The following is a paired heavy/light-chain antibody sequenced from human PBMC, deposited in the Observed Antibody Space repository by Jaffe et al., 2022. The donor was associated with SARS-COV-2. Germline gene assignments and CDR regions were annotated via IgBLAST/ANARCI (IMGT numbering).Light chain of an antibody. V-gene: IGLV3-25*03. CDR1: ALPKQY. CDR3: QSADSSGTFVV. CDR2: KDS. J-gene: IGLJ2*01. Sequence: SYELTQPPSVSVSPGQTARITCSGDALPKQYAYWYQQKPGQAPVLVIYKDSERPSGIPERFSGSSSGTTVTLTISGVQAEDEADYYCQSADSSGTFVVFGGGTKLTVL.
Heavy chain of an antibody. CDR1: GGSISSYY. D-gene: IGHD2-15*01. CDR3: ARHLEVKYGLYCSGGSCYSGDAFDI. Sequence: QVQLQESGPGLVKPSETLSLTCTVSGGSISSYYWSWIRQPPGKGLEWIGYIYYSGSTNYNPSLKSRVTISVDTSKNQFSLKLSSVTAADTAVYYCARHLEVKYGLYCSGGSCYSGDAFDIWGQGTMVTVSS. V-gene: IGHV4-59*08. J-gene: IGHJ3*02. CDR2: IYYSGST.